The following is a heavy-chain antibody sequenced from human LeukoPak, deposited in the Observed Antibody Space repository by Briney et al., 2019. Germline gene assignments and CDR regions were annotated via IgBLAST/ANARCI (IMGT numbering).Heavy chain of an antibody. D-gene: IGHD3-10*01. CDR2: INPNSGGT. CDR1: GYTFTGYY. CDR3: ARDLFYSVSGTYYNVGRVFNY. J-gene: IGHJ4*02. Sequence: ASVKVSCKASGYTFTGYYMHWVRQAPGQGLEWMGWINPNSGGTNYAQKFQGRVTMTRDTSITTAYMELTSLRSDDTAVYYCARDLFYSVSGTYYNVGRVFNYWGQGTLVTVSS. V-gene: IGHV1-2*02.